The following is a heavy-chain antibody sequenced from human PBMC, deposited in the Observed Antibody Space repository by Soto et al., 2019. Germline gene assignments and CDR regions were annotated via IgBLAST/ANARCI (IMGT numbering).Heavy chain of an antibody. Sequence: GGSLRLSCAASGLTFSSYCMHWVRQAPGKGLEWVAVIWYDGSNKYYADSVKGRFTISRDNSKNTLYLQMNSLRAEDTAVYYSARDAGSWYYFDYWGQGTLVTVSS. V-gene: IGHV3-33*01. D-gene: IGHD6-13*01. CDR2: IWYDGSNK. CDR3: ARDAGSWYYFDY. CDR1: GLTFSSYC. J-gene: IGHJ4*02.